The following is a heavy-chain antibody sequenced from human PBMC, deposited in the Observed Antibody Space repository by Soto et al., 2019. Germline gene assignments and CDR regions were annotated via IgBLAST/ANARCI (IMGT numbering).Heavy chain of an antibody. D-gene: IGHD1-26*01. CDR2: IYYSGST. Sequence: PSETLSLTCTVSGGSVSSGSYYWSWVRQPPGKGLEWIAYIYYSGSTNYNPSPKSRVTISVDRSKNQFSLKLNSVTAADTAVYYCARATYYYYGMDVWGQGTTVTV. CDR1: GGSVSSGSYY. V-gene: IGHV4-61*01. J-gene: IGHJ6*02. CDR3: ARATYYYYGMDV.